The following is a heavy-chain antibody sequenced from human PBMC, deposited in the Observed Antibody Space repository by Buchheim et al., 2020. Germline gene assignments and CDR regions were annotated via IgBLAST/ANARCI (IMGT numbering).Heavy chain of an antibody. J-gene: IGHJ4*02. CDR3: AREIAMWIQLWSFDY. CDR2: IWYDGSNK. Sequence: QVQLVESGGGVVQPGRSLRLSCAASGFTFSSYGMHWVRQAPGKGLEWVAVIWYDGSNKYYADSVKGRFTISRDNSKNTPYLQMNSLRAEDTAVYYCAREIAMWIQLWSFDYWGQGTL. V-gene: IGHV3-33*01. D-gene: IGHD5-18*01. CDR1: GFTFSSYG.